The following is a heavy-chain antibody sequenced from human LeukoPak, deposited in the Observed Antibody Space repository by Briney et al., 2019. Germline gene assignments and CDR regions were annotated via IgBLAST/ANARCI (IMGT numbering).Heavy chain of an antibody. Sequence: PSETLSLTCAVYGGSSSGYYWSWIRQPPGKGLEWIGEINHSGSTNYNPSLKSRVTISVDTSKNQFSLKLSSVTAADTAVYYCARGRGYSYGYVYWGQGTLVTVSS. CDR2: INHSGST. V-gene: IGHV4-34*01. J-gene: IGHJ4*02. D-gene: IGHD5-18*01. CDR3: ARGRGYSYGYVY. CDR1: GGSSSGYY.